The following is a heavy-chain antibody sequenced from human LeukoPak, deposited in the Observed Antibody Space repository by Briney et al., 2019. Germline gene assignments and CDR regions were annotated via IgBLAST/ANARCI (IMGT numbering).Heavy chain of an antibody. V-gene: IGHV4-39*01. CDR3: ARHVEMATIDYFDY. CDR1: GGSISSSSYY. CDR2: VYYSGST. Sequence: SETLSLTCTVSGGSISSSSYYWGWIRQPPGKGLEWIGSVYYSGSTYYNPSLKSRVTISVDTSKNQFSLKLSSVTAADTAVYYCARHVEMATIDYFDYWGQGTLVTVSS. J-gene: IGHJ4*02. D-gene: IGHD5-24*01.